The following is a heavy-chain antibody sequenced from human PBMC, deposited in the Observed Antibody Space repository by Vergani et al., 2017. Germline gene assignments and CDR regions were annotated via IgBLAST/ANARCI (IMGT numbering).Heavy chain of an antibody. CDR2: IYTSGST. D-gene: IGHD6-6*01. CDR1: GGSISSGSYY. Sequence: QVQLQESGPGLVKPSQTLSLTCTVSGGSISSGSYYWSWIRQPAGKGLEWIGRIYTSGSTNYNPSLKSRVTISVDTSKNQFSLKLSSVTAADTAVYYCARGHSSSSSGWFDTWGQGTLVTVSS. CDR3: ARGHSSSSSGWFDT. V-gene: IGHV4-61*02. J-gene: IGHJ5*02.